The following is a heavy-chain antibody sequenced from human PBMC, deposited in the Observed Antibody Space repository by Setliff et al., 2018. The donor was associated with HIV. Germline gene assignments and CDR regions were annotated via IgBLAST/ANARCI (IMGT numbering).Heavy chain of an antibody. CDR1: GGSISNSRYY. CDR2: IYYSGST. Sequence: SETLSLTCTVSGGSISNSRYYWSWIRQPPGKGLEWIGSIYYSGSTYYNPSLKSRATISVDTSKNQFSLKLSSVTAADAAVYYCASRVYYYDSRGYLREEGFDPWGQGTLVTVSS. D-gene: IGHD3-22*01. J-gene: IGHJ5*02. CDR3: ASRVYYYDSRGYLREEGFDP. V-gene: IGHV4-39*01.